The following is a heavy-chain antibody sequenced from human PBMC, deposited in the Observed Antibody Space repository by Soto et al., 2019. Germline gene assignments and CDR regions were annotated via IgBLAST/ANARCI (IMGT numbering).Heavy chain of an antibody. CDR3: ARIDYGDNNVLYHGVDL. CDR2: IIPILGSA. J-gene: IGHJ6*02. CDR1: GGTFRNYT. Sequence: QVQLVQSGTEVKKPGSSVKVSCKASGGTFRNYTYTWVRQAPGQGLEWMGRIIPILGSAKYAQKFQGRVTRTADTSTRTVFMEVSGLRSDDTAIYYCARIDYGDNNVLYHGVDLWGQGTTVTVSS. D-gene: IGHD4-17*01. V-gene: IGHV1-69*08.